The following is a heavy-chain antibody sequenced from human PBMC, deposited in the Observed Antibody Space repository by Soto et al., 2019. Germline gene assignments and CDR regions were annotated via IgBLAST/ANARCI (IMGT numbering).Heavy chain of an antibody. CDR2: INPGGGYT. J-gene: IGHJ4*02. Sequence: ASVKVSCKTSGYTFTHYYMHWVRLAPGQGLEWMGVINPGGGYTTYAQKFQGRVTMTRDTSTSTVYMELSSLKSEDMAVYYCGREYFDSRGTPPGDWGQGTLVTVSS. V-gene: IGHV1-46*01. D-gene: IGHD3-22*01. CDR1: GYTFTHYY. CDR3: GREYFDSRGTPPGD.